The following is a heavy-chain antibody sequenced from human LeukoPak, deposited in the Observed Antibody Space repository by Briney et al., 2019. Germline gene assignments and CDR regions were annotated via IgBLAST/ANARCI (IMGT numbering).Heavy chain of an antibody. Sequence: SVKVSCKASGGTFSSYAISWVRQAPGQGLEWMGGIIPIFDTANYAQKFQGRVTITADESTSTAYMELSSLRSEDTAVYYCARAHNWNDVSDYWGQGTLVTVSS. CDR2: IIPIFDTA. CDR1: GGTFSSYA. J-gene: IGHJ4*02. V-gene: IGHV1-69*13. D-gene: IGHD1-20*01. CDR3: ARAHNWNDVSDY.